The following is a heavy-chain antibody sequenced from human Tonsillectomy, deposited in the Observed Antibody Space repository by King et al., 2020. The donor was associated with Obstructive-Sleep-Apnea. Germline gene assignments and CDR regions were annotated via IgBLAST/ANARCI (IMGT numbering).Heavy chain of an antibody. V-gene: IGHV4-39*07. CDR1: GDSISAISYY. CDR3: ARESHIVVVTAIGYFDL. J-gene: IGHJ2*01. D-gene: IGHD2-21*02. Sequence: QLQESGPGLVKPSETLSLTCTVSGDSISAISYYWGWILQPPGKGLEWIGTIYYSGSTYYTPSLKSRVTISVDTSRNQFSLKLSSVTAADTAVYYCARESHIVVVTAIGYFDLWGRGTLVTVSS. CDR2: IYYSGST.